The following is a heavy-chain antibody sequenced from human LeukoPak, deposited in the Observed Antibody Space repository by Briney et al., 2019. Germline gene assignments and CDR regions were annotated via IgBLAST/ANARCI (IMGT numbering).Heavy chain of an antibody. CDR3: ARYYDSSGSGDYFDY. D-gene: IGHD3-22*01. Sequence: GGSLRLSCAASGFTFSSYAMSWVRQAPGKGLERVSAISGSGGSTYYADSVKGRFTISRDNSKNTLYLQMNSLRAEDTAVYYCARYYDSSGSGDYFDYWGQGTLVTVSS. V-gene: IGHV3-23*01. J-gene: IGHJ4*02. CDR2: ISGSGGST. CDR1: GFTFSSYA.